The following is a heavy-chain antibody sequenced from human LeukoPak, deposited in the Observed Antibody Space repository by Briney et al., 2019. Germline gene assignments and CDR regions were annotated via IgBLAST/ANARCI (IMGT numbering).Heavy chain of an antibody. CDR2: ISGSGSTT. D-gene: IGHD3-10*02. Sequence: GGSLRLSCAASGFTFSSYAMNWVRQAPGKGLEWVSAISGSGSTTYYADSVKGRFTISRDNSKNTLFLQMNSLRAEDTAVYYCAELGITMIGGVWGKGTTVTISS. CDR3: AELGITMIGGV. CDR1: GFTFSSYA. J-gene: IGHJ6*04. V-gene: IGHV3-23*01.